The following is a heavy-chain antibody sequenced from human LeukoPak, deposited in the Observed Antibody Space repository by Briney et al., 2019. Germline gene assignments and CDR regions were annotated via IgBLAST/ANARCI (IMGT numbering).Heavy chain of an antibody. Sequence: SETLSLTCTVSGGSISSYYWSWIRQPPGKGLEWIGYIYYSGSTNYNPSLKSRVTISVDTSKNQFSLKLSSVTAADTAVYYCARVGGPVDYWGQGTLVTVSS. J-gene: IGHJ4*02. CDR2: IYYSGST. D-gene: IGHD3-16*01. CDR1: GGSISSYY. V-gene: IGHV4-59*01. CDR3: ARVGGPVDY.